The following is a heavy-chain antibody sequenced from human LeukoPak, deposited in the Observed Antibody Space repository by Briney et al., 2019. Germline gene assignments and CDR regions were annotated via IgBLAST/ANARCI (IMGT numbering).Heavy chain of an antibody. D-gene: IGHD5-18*01. CDR1: GFIVTNNY. Sequence: GGSLRLSCTASGFIVTNNYINWVRQAPGKGLEWVSSISSSSSYIYYADSVKGRFTISRDNAKNSLYLQMNSLRAEDTAVHYCARVSVDTAMVTPSGFDYWGQGTLVTVSS. J-gene: IGHJ4*02. V-gene: IGHV3-21*01. CDR3: ARVSVDTAMVTPSGFDY. CDR2: ISSSSSYI.